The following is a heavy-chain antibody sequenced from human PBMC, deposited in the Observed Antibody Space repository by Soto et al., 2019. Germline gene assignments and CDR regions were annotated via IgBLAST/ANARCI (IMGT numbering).Heavy chain of an antibody. CDR1: GYTFTSYA. CDR3: ARDDYYI. CDR2: INAGNGNR. V-gene: IGHV1-3*01. J-gene: IGHJ3*02. Sequence: GASAKVSCKASGYTFTSYAMHWVRQAPGQRLEWMGWINAGNGNRKYSQKLQGRVTITRDTSASTAYMELSSLRSEDTAVYYCARDDYYIWGQGTMVTVSS. D-gene: IGHD3-16*01.